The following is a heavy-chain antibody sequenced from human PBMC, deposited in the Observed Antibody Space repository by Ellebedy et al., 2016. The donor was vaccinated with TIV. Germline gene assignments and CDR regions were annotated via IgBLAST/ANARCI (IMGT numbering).Heavy chain of an antibody. D-gene: IGHD6-25*01. CDR1: GFTVSSNF. Sequence: GESLKISCAASGFTVSSNFMTWVRQAPGKGLEWVSVIYGGGTIRYADSVKGRFTISRDNSKKTVYLQMNSLRSEDTAVHYCARCSEGSGFDYWGQGTLVTVSS. CDR3: ARCSEGSGFDY. J-gene: IGHJ4*02. CDR2: IYGGGTI. V-gene: IGHV3-53*05.